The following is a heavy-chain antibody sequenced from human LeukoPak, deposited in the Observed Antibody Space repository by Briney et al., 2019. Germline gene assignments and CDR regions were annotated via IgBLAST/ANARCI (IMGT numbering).Heavy chain of an antibody. CDR2: IYYSGST. V-gene: IGHV4-59*01. D-gene: IGHD6-19*01. Sequence: SETLSLTCTVSGGSISSYYWSWIRQPPGKGLEWIGYIYYSGSTNYNPSLKSRVTISVDTSKNQFSLKLSSVTAADTAVYYCARGGEQWLALGAFDIWGQGTMVTVSS. J-gene: IGHJ3*02. CDR1: GGSISSYY. CDR3: ARGGEQWLALGAFDI.